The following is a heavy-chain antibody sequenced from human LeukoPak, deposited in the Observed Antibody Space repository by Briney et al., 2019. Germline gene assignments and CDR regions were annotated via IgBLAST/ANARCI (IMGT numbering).Heavy chain of an antibody. CDR3: ARSLEMATD. D-gene: IGHD5-24*01. J-gene: IGHJ4*02. Sequence: SETLSLTCTVSGGSISSYYWSWIRQPPGKGLEWIGYIYYSGSTNYNPSLKSRVTISVDTSKNQFSLKLSSVTAADTAVYYCARSLEMATDWGQGTLVTVSS. V-gene: IGHV4-59*01. CDR1: GGSISSYY. CDR2: IYYSGST.